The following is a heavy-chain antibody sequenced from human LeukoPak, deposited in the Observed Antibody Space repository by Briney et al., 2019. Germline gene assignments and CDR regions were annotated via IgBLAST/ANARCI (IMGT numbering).Heavy chain of an antibody. CDR3: ARQTNEGYSYGSIDY. CDR2: IYPGDSDT. J-gene: IGHJ4*02. CDR1: GYSFTSYW. V-gene: IGHV5-51*01. D-gene: IGHD5-18*01. Sequence: GESLKISCKGSGYSFTSYWIGWVRQIPGKGLEWMGIIYPGDSDTRYSTSFQGQVTISADKSISTAYLQWSSLKASDTAMYYCARQTNEGYSYGSIDYWGQGTLVTVPS.